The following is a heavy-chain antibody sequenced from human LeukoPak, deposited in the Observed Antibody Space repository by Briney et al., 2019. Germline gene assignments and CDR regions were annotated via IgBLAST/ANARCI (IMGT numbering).Heavy chain of an antibody. V-gene: IGHV4-34*01. CDR3: ARGWELPDY. D-gene: IGHD1-26*01. Sequence: GSLRLSCAASGFTVSSNYMSWVRQPPGKGLEWIGEINHSGSTNYNPSLKSRVTISVDTSKNQLSLKLSSVTAADTAVYYCARGWELPDYWGQGTLVTVSS. CDR1: GFTVSSNY. CDR2: INHSGST. J-gene: IGHJ4*02.